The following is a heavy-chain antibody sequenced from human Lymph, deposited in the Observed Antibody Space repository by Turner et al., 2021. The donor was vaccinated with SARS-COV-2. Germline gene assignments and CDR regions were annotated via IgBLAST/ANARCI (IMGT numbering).Heavy chain of an antibody. CDR1: GFTCNNYP. J-gene: IGHJ4*02. D-gene: IGHD3-10*01. Sequence: QGQLVQSGGGVVQPGRSLRLSGAASGFTCNNYPTHGVRQAPGKGLEWVAVISYDGSNKYYADSVKGLFTISRDNSKNTLYLQMNSLGAEDTAVYYCARDSSGSGTLDYWGQGTLVTVSS. CDR3: ARDSSGSGTLDY. CDR2: ISYDGSNK. V-gene: IGHV3-30-3*01.